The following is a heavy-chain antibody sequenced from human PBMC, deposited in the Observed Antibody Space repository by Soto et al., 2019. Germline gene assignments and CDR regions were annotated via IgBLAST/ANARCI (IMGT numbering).Heavy chain of an antibody. V-gene: IGHV4-39*02. CDR3: ARDPSYDRGSYSWFDP. J-gene: IGHJ5*02. Sequence: SETLSLTCSVSGASISSTTYYWDWIRQPPGKGLEWIGSIDYSGSTYYNPSLESRVAISVDTSKNHLSLRLSSVTAADTAVYYCARDPSYDRGSYSWFDPWGQGTLVTVSS. CDR1: GASISSTTYY. D-gene: IGHD2-8*01. CDR2: IDYSGST.